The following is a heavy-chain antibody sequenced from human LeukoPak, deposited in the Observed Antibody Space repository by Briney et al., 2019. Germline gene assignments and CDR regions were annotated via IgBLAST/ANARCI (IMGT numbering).Heavy chain of an antibody. CDR1: GFTFTTYY. CDR3: ARRGYHYDSGDYYYWFDP. Sequence: VASVKVSCKTSGFTFTTYYIHWVRQAPGQGPEWMGMINPSGGTAGYAQKFQGRLTMTRDTSTSTVYMDLSSLRSEDTAVYYCARRGYHYDSGDYYYWFDPWGQGTLVTVSS. CDR2: INPSGGTA. D-gene: IGHD3-22*01. J-gene: IGHJ5*02. V-gene: IGHV1-46*01.